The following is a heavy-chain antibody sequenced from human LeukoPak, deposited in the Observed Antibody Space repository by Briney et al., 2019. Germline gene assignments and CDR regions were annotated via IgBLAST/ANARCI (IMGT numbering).Heavy chain of an antibody. CDR3: AKDSAALYYYYGMDV. CDR2: ISYDGSNK. J-gene: IGHJ6*02. D-gene: IGHD6-25*01. V-gene: IGHV3-30*18. CDR1: GFTFSSQG. Sequence: GGSLRLSCAASGFTFSSQGMHWVRQAPGKGLEWVAVISYDGSNKYYADSVKGRFTISRDNSKNTLYLQMNSLRAEDTAVYYCAKDSAALYYYYGMDVWGQGTTVTVSS.